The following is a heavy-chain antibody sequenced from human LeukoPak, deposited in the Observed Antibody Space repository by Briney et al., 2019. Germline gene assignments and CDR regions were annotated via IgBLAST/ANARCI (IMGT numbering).Heavy chain of an antibody. Sequence: PGGSLRLSCAASGFTFRSYAMSWVRQAPGKGLEWVSAISGSGGSTYYADSVRGRFTISRDNSKNTLYLHMNSLRAEDTAVYYCARDGPHYDFWSGPAYWGQGTLVTVSS. CDR3: ARDGPHYDFWSGPAY. CDR1: GFTFRSYA. D-gene: IGHD3-3*01. J-gene: IGHJ4*02. V-gene: IGHV3-23*01. CDR2: ISGSGGST.